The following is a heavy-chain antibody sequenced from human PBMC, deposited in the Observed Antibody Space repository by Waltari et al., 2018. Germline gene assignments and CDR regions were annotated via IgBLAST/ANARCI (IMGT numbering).Heavy chain of an antibody. J-gene: IGHJ4*02. CDR1: GFTFNSYG. D-gene: IGHD3-22*01. CDR2: IRYDGSNK. V-gene: IGHV3-30*02. Sequence: QVQLVESGGGVVQPRGSLRLPWAASGFTFNSYGMHWVRQAPGKGLEWVAFIRYDGSNKYYVDSVKGRFTISRDNSKNTLHLQMNSLSEEDTAVYYCARDPNSSGYPTYFDYWGQGTLVTVSS. CDR3: ARDPNSSGYPTYFDY.